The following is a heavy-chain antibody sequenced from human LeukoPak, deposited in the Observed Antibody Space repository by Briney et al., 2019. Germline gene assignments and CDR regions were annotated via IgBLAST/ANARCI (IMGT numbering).Heavy chain of an antibody. D-gene: IGHD1-26*01. CDR1: GFTFSAYA. CDR2: ISDSGSST. J-gene: IGHJ4*02. V-gene: IGHV3-23*01. CDR3: AKKAVGTSTGGPFDY. Sequence: QPGGSLRLSCAASGFTFSAYAMSWVRQAPGKGLEWVSAISDSGSSTYYADSVKGRFTISRGNSKNTLYLQMNSLKAEDTAVYYCAKKAVGTSTGGPFDYWGQGTLVIVSS.